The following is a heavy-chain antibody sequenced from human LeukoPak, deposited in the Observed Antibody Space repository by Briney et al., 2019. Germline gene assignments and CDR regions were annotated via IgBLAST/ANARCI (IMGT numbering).Heavy chain of an antibody. V-gene: IGHV3-23*01. Sequence: GGSLRLSCAASGFTFSSYAMSWVRQAPGKGLEWVSAISGSGGSTYYADSVKGRFTISRDNSKNTLYLQVNSLRAEDTAVYYCAKVNLARWLQLRRIGGWFDPWGQGTLVTVSS. CDR1: GFTFSSYA. CDR3: AKVNLARWLQLRRIGGWFDP. CDR2: ISGSGGST. J-gene: IGHJ5*02. D-gene: IGHD5-24*01.